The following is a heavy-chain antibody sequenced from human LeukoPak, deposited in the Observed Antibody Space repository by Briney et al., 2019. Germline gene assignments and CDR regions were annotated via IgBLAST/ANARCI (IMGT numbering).Heavy chain of an antibody. CDR1: GFTFSSYA. Sequence: PGGSLRLSCAASGFTFSSYAMHWVGQAPGKGLEWVAVISYDGSNKYYADSVKGRFTISRDNSENTLYLQMNSLRAEDTAVYYCARNPPAPDVWGKGTTVTVSS. J-gene: IGHJ6*04. V-gene: IGHV3-30*01. CDR3: ARNPPAPDV. CDR2: ISYDGSNK.